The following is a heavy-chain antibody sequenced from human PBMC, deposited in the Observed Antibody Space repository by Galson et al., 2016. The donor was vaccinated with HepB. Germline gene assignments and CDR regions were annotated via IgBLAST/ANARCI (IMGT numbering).Heavy chain of an antibody. CDR2: IFHRGSA. J-gene: IGHJ4*02. D-gene: IGHD5-12*01. Sequence: SETLSLTCTVSGDSISSDNSWSWVRQFPGKGLEWIGEIFHRGSATYNPSLGSRVTISIDKSKNQFSLKLRSLTAADTAVYFCARAPNIVTSKFDYWGQGILVTVSS. V-gene: IGHV4-4*02. CDR1: GDSISSDNS. CDR3: ARAPNIVTSKFDY.